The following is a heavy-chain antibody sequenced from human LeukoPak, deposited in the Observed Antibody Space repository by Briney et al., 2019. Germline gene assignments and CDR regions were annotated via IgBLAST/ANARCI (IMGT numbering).Heavy chain of an antibody. J-gene: IGHJ4*02. Sequence: WASVKVSCKASGYTLTTYDINWVRQAPGQGLEWMGWINPNSGGTNYAQKFQGRVTMTRDTSISTAYMELSRLRSDDTAFYYCARLNYDTSGYSIDCWGQGTLVTVSS. CDR3: ARLNYDTSGYSIDC. CDR1: GYTLTTYD. V-gene: IGHV1-2*02. D-gene: IGHD3-22*01. CDR2: INPNSGGT.